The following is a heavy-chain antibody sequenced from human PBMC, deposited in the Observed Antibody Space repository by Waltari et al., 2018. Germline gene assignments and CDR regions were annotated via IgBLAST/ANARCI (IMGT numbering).Heavy chain of an antibody. V-gene: IGHV1-8*01. D-gene: IGHD3-22*01. CDR3: ARGRKIYYDSSGYYTS. CDR2: MNPNSGNT. Sequence: QVQLVQSGAEVKKPGASVKVSCKASGYTFTSYDINWVRQATGQGLEWMGWMNPNSGNTGYAQKFQGRVTMTRNTSISTAYMELSSLRSEDTAVYYCARGRKIYYDSSGYYTSWGQGTLVTVSS. J-gene: IGHJ4*02. CDR1: GYTFTSYD.